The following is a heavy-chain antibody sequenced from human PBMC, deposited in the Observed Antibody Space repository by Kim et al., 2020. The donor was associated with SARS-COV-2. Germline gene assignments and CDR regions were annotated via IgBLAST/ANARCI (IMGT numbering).Heavy chain of an antibody. CDR1: GFTFRTYA. CDR2: VSGGGGST. Sequence: GGSLRLSCVGSGFTFRTYAMTWVRQAPGKGLEWVSGVSGGGGSTHYADSVKGRFTISRDNAKNTLYLQMNSLRAEDTAVYYCAKEVGGDIGGYYSGMVV. J-gene: IGHJ6*01. CDR3: AKEVGGDIGGYYSGMVV. D-gene: IGHD2-21*02. V-gene: IGHV3-23*01.